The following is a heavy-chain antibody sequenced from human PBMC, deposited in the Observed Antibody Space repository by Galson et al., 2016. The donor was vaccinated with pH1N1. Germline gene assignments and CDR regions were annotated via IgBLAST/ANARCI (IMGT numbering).Heavy chain of an antibody. CDR2: IFYDGTNE. CDR1: GFTFTSYA. J-gene: IGHJ4*02. D-gene: IGHD5-12*01. CDR3: ARDSEYSGHEGFH. Sequence: SLRLSCAASGFTFTSYAMHWVRQAPGKGLEWVAVIFYDGTNEYYADSVKGRFTISRDKTQSTVYLQMNSLRTEDTAVYYCARDSEYSGHEGFHWAQGTLVTVSS. V-gene: IGHV3-30*04.